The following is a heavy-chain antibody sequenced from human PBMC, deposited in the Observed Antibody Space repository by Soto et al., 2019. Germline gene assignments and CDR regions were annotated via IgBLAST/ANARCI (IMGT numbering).Heavy chain of an antibody. V-gene: IGHV4-34*01. CDR2: INHSGST. D-gene: IGHD3-9*01. CDR3: ARGFPTRLRYFDWLLYGVWFDP. J-gene: IGHJ5*02. Sequence: SETLSLTCAVYGGSFSGYCWTWIRQPPGTGLEWIGEINHSGSTNYNPSLKSRVTISVDTSKNQFSLKLTSVTAADTAVYYCARGFPTRLRYFDWLLYGVWFDPWGQGTLVTVSS. CDR1: GGSFSGYC.